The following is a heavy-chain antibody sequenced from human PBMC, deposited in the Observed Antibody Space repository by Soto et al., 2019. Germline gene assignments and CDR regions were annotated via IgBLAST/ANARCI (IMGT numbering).Heavy chain of an antibody. D-gene: IGHD6-19*01. Sequence: PSYTLSLTCNVSGGSISRYYWSWIRQPPGKGLEWIGYIHYSGSTKYNPSLKSRVTISVDTSKNQFSLKLTSVTAADTAVYFCARVPAVASTIPSLWFDPWGQGTLVTVSS. CDR2: IHYSGST. CDR1: GGSISRYY. V-gene: IGHV4-59*07. J-gene: IGHJ5*02. CDR3: ARVPAVASTIPSLWFDP.